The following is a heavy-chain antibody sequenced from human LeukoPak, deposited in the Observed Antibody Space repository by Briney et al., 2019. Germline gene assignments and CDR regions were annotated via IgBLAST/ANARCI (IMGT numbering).Heavy chain of an antibody. V-gene: IGHV4-34*01. CDR3: VSQWFGDRHLDY. Sequence: PSETLSLTCAVYGGSFSGYYWSWIRQPPGKGLEWIGGINHSGSTNYNPSLKSRVTISVDTSKNQSSLKLSSVTAADTAVYYCVSQWFGDRHLDYWGQGTLVTVSS. CDR2: INHSGST. D-gene: IGHD3-10*01. J-gene: IGHJ4*02. CDR1: GGSFSGYY.